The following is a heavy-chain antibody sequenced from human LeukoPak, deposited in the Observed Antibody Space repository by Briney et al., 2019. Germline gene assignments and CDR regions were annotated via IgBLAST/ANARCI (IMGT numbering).Heavy chain of an antibody. CDR2: IKSKVHGGTL. Sequence: GGSLRLSCAASGFTFSDAWMNWLRQAPGKGLEWVGRIKSKVHGGTLEYAAPVKGRFTISRDDSENTLHLQMSSLTTEDTAVYYCAKEGSITMVRGVIGDYFDYWGQGTLVTVSS. J-gene: IGHJ4*02. D-gene: IGHD3-10*01. CDR3: AKEGSITMVRGVIGDYFDY. CDR1: GFTFSDAW. V-gene: IGHV3-15*01.